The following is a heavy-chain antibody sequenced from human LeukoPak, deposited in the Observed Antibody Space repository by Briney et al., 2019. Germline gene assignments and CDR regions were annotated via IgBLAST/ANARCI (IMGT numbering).Heavy chain of an antibody. Sequence: PSETLSLTCTVSGGSISSSSYYWGWIRQPPGKGLEWIGSIYYSGSTYYNPSLKSRVTISVDTSKNQFSLKLSSVTAADTAVYYCARHLSYYYDSSKAFDIWGQGTMVTVSS. V-gene: IGHV4-39*07. CDR2: IYYSGST. J-gene: IGHJ3*02. CDR1: GGSISSSSYY. CDR3: ARHLSYYYDSSKAFDI. D-gene: IGHD3-22*01.